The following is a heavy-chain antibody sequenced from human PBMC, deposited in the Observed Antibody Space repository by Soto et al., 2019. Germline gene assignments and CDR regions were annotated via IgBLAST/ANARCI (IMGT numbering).Heavy chain of an antibody. J-gene: IGHJ5*02. D-gene: IGHD3-10*01. V-gene: IGHV4-39*01. CDR3: ARLEDGSGKVFDP. CDR2: IYYSGST. Sequence: SETLSLTCTVSGGSISSSSYYWGWIRQPPGKGLEWIGSIYYSGSTYYNPSLKSRVTISVDTSKNQFSLKLSSVTAADTAVYYCARLEDGSGKVFDPWGQGTLVTVSS. CDR1: GGSISSSSYY.